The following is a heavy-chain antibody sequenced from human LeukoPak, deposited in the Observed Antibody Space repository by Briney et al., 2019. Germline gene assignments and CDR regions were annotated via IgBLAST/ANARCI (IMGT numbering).Heavy chain of an antibody. CDR1: GFTFRSYG. J-gene: IGHJ6*02. CDR3: AKDLEDIVVVVAARSASSYGMDV. CDR2: ISYDGSNK. Sequence: SGGSLRLSCAASGFTFRSYGMHWVRQAPGKGLEWVAVISYDGSNKYYADSAKGRFTISRDNSKNTLYLQMNSLRAEDTAVYYCAKDLEDIVVVVAARSASSYGMDVWGQGTTVTVSS. D-gene: IGHD2-15*01. V-gene: IGHV3-30*18.